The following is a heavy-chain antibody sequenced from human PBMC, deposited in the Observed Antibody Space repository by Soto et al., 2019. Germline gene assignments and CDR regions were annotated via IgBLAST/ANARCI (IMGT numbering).Heavy chain of an antibody. CDR3: ARDLVRYGSGTHLGF. J-gene: IGHJ4*02. CDR2: ISSSSDYI. Sequence: EVQLVDSGGGLVKPGGYLRLSCAASGFSINTYNMTWVRQGPGKGLELVSFISSSSDYIYYAASVRGRFTNSRDNAKNALFLRMNSLTVEDTGVYYCARDLVRYGSGTHLGFWGQGTLVTVS. V-gene: IGHV3-21*01. D-gene: IGHD6-13*01. CDR1: GFSINTYN.